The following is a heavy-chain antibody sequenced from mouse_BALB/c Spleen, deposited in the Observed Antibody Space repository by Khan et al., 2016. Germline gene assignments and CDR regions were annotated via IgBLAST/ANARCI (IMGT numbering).Heavy chain of an antibody. Sequence: EVKLEVSGGGLVQPGGSMKLSCVASGFTFSSFWMSWVRQSPEKGLEWVAEIRLKSDNYATHYAESVKGKFTISRDDSKSRLYLQMTSLRAEDTVIYYCADGGYDVRFAYWGQGTLVTVSA. CDR1: GFTFSSFW. CDR3: ADGGYDVRFAY. CDR2: IRLKSDNYAT. J-gene: IGHJ3*01. V-gene: IGHV6-3*01. D-gene: IGHD2-14*01.